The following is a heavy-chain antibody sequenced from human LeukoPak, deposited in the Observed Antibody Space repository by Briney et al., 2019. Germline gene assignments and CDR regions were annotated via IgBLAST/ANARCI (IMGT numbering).Heavy chain of an antibody. CDR1: GYRFATYA. V-gene: IGHV7-4-1*02. CDR3: ARWVAAADP. J-gene: IGHJ5*02. CDR2: INTNTGQP. Sequence: ASVKVSCKTSGYRFATYAITWVRQSPGQGLEWMGWINTNTGQPAYAQGFTGRFVFSLDTSVTTAYLQITSLKTEDTAVYYCARWVAAADPWGQGTLVTVSS. D-gene: IGHD6-13*01.